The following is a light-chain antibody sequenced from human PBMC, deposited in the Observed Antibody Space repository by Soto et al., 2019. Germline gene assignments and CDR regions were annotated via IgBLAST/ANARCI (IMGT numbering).Light chain of an antibody. CDR3: CSYAGSSTCV. CDR1: SSDVGGYNY. CDR2: DVS. Sequence: QSALTQPRSVSGSPGQSVTISCTGTSSDVGGYNYVSWYQQHPGKAPKLMIYDVSKRPSGVPYRFSGSKSGNTASLTISGLQGEDEADYYCCSYAGSSTCVFGGGTKLTVL. J-gene: IGLJ3*02. V-gene: IGLV2-11*01.